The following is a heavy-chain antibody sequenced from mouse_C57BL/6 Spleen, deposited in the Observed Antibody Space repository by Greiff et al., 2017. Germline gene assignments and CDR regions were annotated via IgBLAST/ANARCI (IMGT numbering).Heavy chain of an antibody. CDR2: IYSGDGDT. J-gene: IGHJ2*01. Sequence: QVQLQQSGPALVKPGASVKISCTASGFAFSSYWMNWVNQRPGKGLEWIGRIYSGDGDTNYSGKFKGKDTLTAYKSSSTASMQRSSLTSEDSAVYFCARWDDWGQGTTLTVSS. V-gene: IGHV1-82*01. CDR1: GFAFSSYW. CDR3: ARWDD.